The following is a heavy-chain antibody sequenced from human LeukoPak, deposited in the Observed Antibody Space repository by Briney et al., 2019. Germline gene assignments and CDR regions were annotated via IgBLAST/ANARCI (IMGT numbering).Heavy chain of an antibody. CDR2: ISGSGGST. CDR1: GFTFSSYA. D-gene: IGHD4-17*01. V-gene: IGHV3-23*01. CDR3: AGDGEGHGDYADY. Sequence: PGGSLRLSCAASGFTFSSYAMSWVRQAPGKGLEWVSAISGSGGSTYYADSVKGRFTISRDNSKNTLYLQMNSLRAEDTAVYYCAGDGEGHGDYADYWGQGTLVTVSS. J-gene: IGHJ4*02.